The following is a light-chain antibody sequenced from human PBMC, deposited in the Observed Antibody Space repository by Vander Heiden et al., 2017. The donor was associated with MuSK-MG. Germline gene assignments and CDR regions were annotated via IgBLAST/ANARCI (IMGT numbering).Light chain of an antibody. J-gene: IGKJ4*01. CDR1: QSVSST. Sequence: EVVMTQSPATLSVAPGERATLSCRASQSVSSTLAWYQQKPGQAPRLLIYGASTRATGIPARISGSGSGTEFSLTISSLQSEDFAVYYCQQYNNWPLTFGGGTKVETK. CDR3: QQYNNWPLT. V-gene: IGKV3-15*01. CDR2: GAS.